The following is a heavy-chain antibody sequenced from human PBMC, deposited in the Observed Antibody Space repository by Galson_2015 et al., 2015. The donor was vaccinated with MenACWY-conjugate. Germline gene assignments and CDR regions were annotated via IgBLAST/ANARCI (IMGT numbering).Heavy chain of an antibody. CDR3: ARHPPGGRGMDV. CDR2: ISPGDSET. J-gene: IGHJ6*02. V-gene: IGHV5-51*01. D-gene: IGHD1-26*01. CDR1: GYTFTTYW. Sequence: QSGAEVKKPGESPKISCKGSGYTFTTYWIGWVRQLPGKGLEWMGLISPGDSETRYSPAFQGQVTISADKSISTAYVQWDSLQALDTAMYYCARHPPGGRGMDVWGQGTTVTVSS.